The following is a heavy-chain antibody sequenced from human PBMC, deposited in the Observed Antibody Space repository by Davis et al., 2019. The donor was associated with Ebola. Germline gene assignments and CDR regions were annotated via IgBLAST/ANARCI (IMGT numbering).Heavy chain of an antibody. D-gene: IGHD2/OR15-2a*01. CDR2: ISHHNGDT. CDR3: ARTTKTNIEASGSGYNSFDS. CDR1: GGSFTDYF. J-gene: IGHJ5*01. V-gene: IGHV4-34*01. Sequence: SETLSLTCAVYGGSFTDYFWSWIRQSPEKGLEWIGEISHHNGDTNYNPSLRSRVAMSVDSSKSQFSLKISSVTAADTATYDCARTTKTNIEASGSGYNSFDSWGQGVLVSVSS.